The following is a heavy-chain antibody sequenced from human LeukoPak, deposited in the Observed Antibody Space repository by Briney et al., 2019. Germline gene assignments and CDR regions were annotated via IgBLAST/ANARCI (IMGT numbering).Heavy chain of an antibody. Sequence: GGSLRLSCSASGFTFSSFAMYWVRQAPGKGLEYVSGISSNGGYTYYADSVKGRFTISRDNSKNTLYLQMSSLRADDTAVYYCVKAPVAVAGTGFDYWGQGTMVTVSS. D-gene: IGHD6-19*01. J-gene: IGHJ3*01. V-gene: IGHV3-64D*06. CDR1: GFTFSSFA. CDR3: VKAPVAVAGTGFDY. CDR2: ISSNGGYT.